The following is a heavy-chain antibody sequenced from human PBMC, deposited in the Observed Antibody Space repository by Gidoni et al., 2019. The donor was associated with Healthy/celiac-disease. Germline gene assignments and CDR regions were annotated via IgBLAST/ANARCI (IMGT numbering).Heavy chain of an antibody. CDR1: GFTFSSYS. Sequence: EVQLVESGGGLVKPGGSLRLSCAASGFTFSSYSMNWVRQAPGKGLEWVSSISSSSSYIYYADSVKGRFTISRDNAKNSLYLQMNSLRAEDTAVYYCARDISPRVEWFGRMSYYYYGMDVWGQGTTVTVSS. J-gene: IGHJ6*02. D-gene: IGHD3-3*01. CDR3: ARDISPRVEWFGRMSYYYYGMDV. CDR2: ISSSSSYI. V-gene: IGHV3-21*01.